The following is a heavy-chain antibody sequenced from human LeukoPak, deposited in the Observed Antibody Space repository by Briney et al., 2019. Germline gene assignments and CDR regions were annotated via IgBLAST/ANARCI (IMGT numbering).Heavy chain of an antibody. V-gene: IGHV3-49*04. CDR2: IETSSHGGTT. CDR1: GFTFVGHT. J-gene: IGHJ4*02. CDR3: TRGPGDTDSWYYFDY. Sequence: GRSLRLSCTTSGFTFVGHTMHWVSPAPRKGLEWVGFIETSSHGGTTEYAASVTGRFNISRDDSKSIVHLQMNSLKSEDAGVYYCTRGPGDTDSWYYFDYWGQGTLVTVSS. D-gene: IGHD6-13*01.